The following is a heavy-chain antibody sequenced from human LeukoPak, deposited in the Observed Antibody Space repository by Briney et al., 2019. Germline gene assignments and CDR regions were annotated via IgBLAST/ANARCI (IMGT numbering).Heavy chain of an antibody. CDR1: GASISSNNYY. D-gene: IGHD1-26*01. V-gene: IGHV4-39*01. Sequence: PSETLSLTCTVSGASISSNNYYWGWVRQPPGKGLEWIGNIYSSGNTYYNASLKSRVTIYIDTSKNQFSLNPSSVTAADTAVYYCAKSGGSGLIDYWGQGTLVTVSS. CDR3: AKSGGSGLIDY. CDR2: IYSSGNT. J-gene: IGHJ4*02.